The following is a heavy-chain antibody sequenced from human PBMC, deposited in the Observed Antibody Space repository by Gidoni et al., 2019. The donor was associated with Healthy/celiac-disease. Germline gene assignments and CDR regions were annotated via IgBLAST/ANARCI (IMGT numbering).Heavy chain of an antibody. V-gene: IGHV3-23*01. CDR2: ISGSGGST. D-gene: IGHD1-26*01. Sequence: EVQLLESGGGLVQPGGSLRLSCAASGVTFSSFAMRWVRQAPGKGLGWVSAISGSGGSTYYADSVKGRFTISRDNSKNTLYLQMNSLRAEDTAVYYCAKREDSGSYYCFDYWGQGTLVTVSS. J-gene: IGHJ4*02. CDR3: AKREDSGSYYCFDY. CDR1: GVTFSSFA.